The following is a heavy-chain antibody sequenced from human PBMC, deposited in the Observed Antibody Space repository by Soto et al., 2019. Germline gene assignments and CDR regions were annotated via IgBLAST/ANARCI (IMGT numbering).Heavy chain of an antibody. CDR2: ISSSSSYI. V-gene: IGHV3-21*01. D-gene: IGHD6-13*01. J-gene: IGHJ6*02. Sequence: PGGSLRLSCAASGFTFSSYSMNWVRQAPGKGLEWVSSISSSSSYIYYADSVKGRFTISRDNAKNSLYLQMNSLRAEDTAVYYCARMAIAARYYYYGMDVWGQGTTGTVSS. CDR1: GFTFSSYS. CDR3: ARMAIAARYYYYGMDV.